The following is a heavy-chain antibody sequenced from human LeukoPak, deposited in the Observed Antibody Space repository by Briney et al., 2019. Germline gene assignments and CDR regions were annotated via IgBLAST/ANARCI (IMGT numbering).Heavy chain of an antibody. J-gene: IGHJ6*03. D-gene: IGHD6-19*01. Sequence: GGSLRLSCAASEFTFSSYWMTWVRQAPGKGLEWVSYISSSGSTIYYADSVKGRFTISRDNAKNSLYLQMNSLGAEDTAVYYCARELSSGWGYYYYYMDVWGKGTTVTISS. CDR2: ISSSGSTI. V-gene: IGHV3-48*04. CDR1: EFTFSSYW. CDR3: ARELSSGWGYYYYYMDV.